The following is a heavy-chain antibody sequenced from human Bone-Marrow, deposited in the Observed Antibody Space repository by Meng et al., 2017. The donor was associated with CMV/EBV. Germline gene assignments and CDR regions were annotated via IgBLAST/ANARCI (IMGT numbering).Heavy chain of an antibody. V-gene: IGHV3-48*03. D-gene: IGHD2-2*01. CDR1: GFTFSSYE. J-gene: IGHJ3*02. CDR3: ARDRGRYCSSTSCFRVGAFAI. CDR2: ISSSGSTI. Sequence: GGSLRLSCAASGFTFSSYEMNWVRQAPGKGLEWVSYISSSGSTIYYADSVKGRFTISRDNAKNSLYLQMNSLRAEDTAVYYCARDRGRYCSSTSCFRVGAFAIWGQGTMVTVSS.